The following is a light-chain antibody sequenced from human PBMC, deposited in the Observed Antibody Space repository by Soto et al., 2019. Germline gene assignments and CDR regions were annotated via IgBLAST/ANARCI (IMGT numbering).Light chain of an antibody. CDR1: QSVSNNY. J-gene: IGKJ1*01. CDR2: GAS. Sequence: EIVLTQTPGNLSLSPGERATLSCRASQSVSNNYLAWYQQKPGQAPRLLIYGASNRATGIPDRFSGSGFGTDFTLTISRLEPEDFAVYYCQQYGSSGTFGQGTKVDIK. CDR3: QQYGSSGT. V-gene: IGKV3-20*01.